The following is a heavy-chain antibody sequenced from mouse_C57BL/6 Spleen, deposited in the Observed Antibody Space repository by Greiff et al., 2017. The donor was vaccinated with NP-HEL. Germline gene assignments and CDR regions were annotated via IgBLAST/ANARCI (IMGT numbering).Heavy chain of an antibody. Sequence: VQLQQSGAELVKPGASVKLSCKASGYTFTEYTIHWVKQRSGQGLAWIGCVYSGSGSIQDNEKFKDKATWSADKSSSTVYMELSRLTSEDSAVYFCARHDRGADGYLDYWGQGTPLTVSS. J-gene: IGHJ2*01. V-gene: IGHV1-62-2*01. D-gene: IGHD2-3*01. CDR3: ARHDRGADGYLDY. CDR1: GYTFTEYT. CDR2: VYSGSGSI.